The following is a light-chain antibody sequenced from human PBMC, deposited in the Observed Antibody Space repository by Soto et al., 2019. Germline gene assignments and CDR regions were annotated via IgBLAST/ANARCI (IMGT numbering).Light chain of an antibody. Sequence: QSVLTQPPSVSGAPGQRVTISCTGSSSNIGAGYDVNWYQQLPGTAPKLLIYGNSNRPSGVPDRFSGSKSGTSASLAITGLQSEDEADYYCPSYDSSLSVVVFGGGTKLTVL. J-gene: IGLJ2*01. V-gene: IGLV1-40*01. CDR1: SSNIGAGYD. CDR3: PSYDSSLSVVV. CDR2: GNS.